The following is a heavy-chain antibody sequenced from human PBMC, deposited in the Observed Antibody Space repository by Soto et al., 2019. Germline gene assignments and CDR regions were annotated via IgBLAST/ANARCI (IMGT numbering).Heavy chain of an antibody. CDR1: GFTFRSYV. CDR2: TSYDGSNN. V-gene: IGHV3-33*05. D-gene: IGHD3-16*01. J-gene: IGHJ4*02. Sequence: QVQLVESGGGVAQPGTSPRLSCVGSGFTFRSYVIHWVRQAPGKGLEWVALTSYDGSNNFYGDSVKGRFTISRDNSRNTVELQMDSLRLEDTALYYCARWGTTGGLDVWGQGTLVSVSS. CDR3: ARWGTTGGLDV.